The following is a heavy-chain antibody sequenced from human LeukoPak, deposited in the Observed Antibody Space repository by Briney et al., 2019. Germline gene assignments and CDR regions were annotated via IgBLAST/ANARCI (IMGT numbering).Heavy chain of an antibody. CDR1: GGSISSSSYY. V-gene: IGHV4-39*07. J-gene: IGHJ5*02. CDR2: IYYSGST. D-gene: IGHD3-10*01. Sequence: PSETLSLTCTVSGGSISSSSYYWGWIRQPPGKGLEWIGSIYYSGSTYYSPSLKSRVTISVDTSKNQFSLKLSSVTAADTAVYYCALGGLLWFGEEAWGQGTLVTVSS. CDR3: ALGGLLWFGEEA.